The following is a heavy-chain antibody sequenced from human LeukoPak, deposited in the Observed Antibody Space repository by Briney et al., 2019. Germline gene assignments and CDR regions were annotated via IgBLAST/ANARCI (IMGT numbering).Heavy chain of an antibody. CDR2: IWSDGSNK. D-gene: IGHD5/OR15-5a*01. CDR1: GFTFSTYG. V-gene: IGHV3-33*01. Sequence: GGSLRLSCAASGFTFSTYGMHWVRQAPGKRLEWVAVIWSDGSNKYYADSVKGRSTISRDNSKSTLYLQMNSLRAEDTAVYYCARRRYSVYDFDYWGQGTLVTVSS. CDR3: ARRRYSVYDFDY. J-gene: IGHJ4*02.